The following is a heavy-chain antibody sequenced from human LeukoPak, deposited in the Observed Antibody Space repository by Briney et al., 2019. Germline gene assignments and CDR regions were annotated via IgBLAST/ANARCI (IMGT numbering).Heavy chain of an antibody. CDR1: GGSFSTYY. CDR2: INHSGST. Sequence: SETLSLTCAVYGGSFSTYYWSWIRQPPGKGLEWIGEINHSGSTNYNPSLKSRVTISVDTSKNQFSLKLSSVTAADTAVYYCASPRGIFRYWGQGTLVTVSS. V-gene: IGHV4-34*01. J-gene: IGHJ4*02. D-gene: IGHD2-15*01. CDR3: ASPRGIFRY.